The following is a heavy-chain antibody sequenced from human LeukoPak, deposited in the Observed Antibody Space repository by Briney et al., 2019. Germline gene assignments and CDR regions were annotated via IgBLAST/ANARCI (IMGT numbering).Heavy chain of an antibody. CDR2: INPSGGSA. Sequence: GASVKVSCKASGYTFTNYYMHWVRQAPGQGLEWMGIINPSGGSASYAQKFQGRVIMTRDTSTSTVYMELSSLRSEDTAVYYCARANKLGNVVLLFYWGQGTLVTVSS. CDR3: ARANKLGNVVLLFY. V-gene: IGHV1-46*01. J-gene: IGHJ4*02. CDR1: GYTFTNYY. D-gene: IGHD7-27*01.